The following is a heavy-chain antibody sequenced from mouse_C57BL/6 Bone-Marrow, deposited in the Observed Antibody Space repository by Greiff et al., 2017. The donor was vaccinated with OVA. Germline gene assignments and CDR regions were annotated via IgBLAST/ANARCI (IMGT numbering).Heavy chain of an antibody. J-gene: IGHJ4*01. CDR3: AEDPWGYAMDY. CDR1: GFNIKDYY. V-gene: IGHV14-2*01. Sequence: EVKLQQSGAELVKPGASVKLSCTASGFNIKDYYMHWVKQRTEQGLEWIGRIDPEDGETKYAPNFQGKATITADTSTNTAYLQLSSLTSEDTAVYYCAEDPWGYAMDYGGQGTSVTVSS. CDR2: IDPEDGET. D-gene: IGHD4-1*01.